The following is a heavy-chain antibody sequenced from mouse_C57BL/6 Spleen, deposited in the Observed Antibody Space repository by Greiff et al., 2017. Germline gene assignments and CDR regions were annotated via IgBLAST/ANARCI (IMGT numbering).Heavy chain of an antibody. CDR3: AKGMVTSYAMDY. Sequence: QVQLQQPGAELVKPGASVKLSCKASGYTFTSYWMQWVKQRPGQGLEWIGEIDPSDSYTNYNQKFKGKATLTVDTSSSTAYMQLSSLTSEDSAVYYCAKGMVTSYAMDYWGQGTSVTVSS. J-gene: IGHJ4*01. CDR1: GYTFTSYW. CDR2: IDPSDSYT. D-gene: IGHD2-10*02. V-gene: IGHV1-50*01.